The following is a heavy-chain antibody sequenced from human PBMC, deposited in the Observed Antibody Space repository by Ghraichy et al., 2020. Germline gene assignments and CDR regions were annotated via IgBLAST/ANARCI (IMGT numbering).Heavy chain of an antibody. V-gene: IGHV4-59*01. D-gene: IGHD3-10*01. J-gene: IGHJ4*02. CDR3: ARLTGGAQ. CDR2: IHYAGIT. Sequence: SETLSLTCTVSGGSISNYYWSWIRQPPGKGLEWIGYIHYAGITNYNPSLKSRVTISVDTSKNHFSLKLNSVTAADTAVYYCARLTGGAQWGQGTLVTVSS. CDR1: GGSISNYY.